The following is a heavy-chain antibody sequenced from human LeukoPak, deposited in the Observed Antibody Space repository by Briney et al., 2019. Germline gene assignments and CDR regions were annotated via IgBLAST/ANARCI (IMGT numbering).Heavy chain of an antibody. J-gene: IGHJ4*02. CDR1: GYRFTSYW. Sequence: GESLKISCKASGYRFTSYWIGWVRQMPGKGLEWMGIIYPGDSDTRYSPSFQGQVTISADKSISTAYLQWSSLKASDTAMYYCARHPFMVRGVNRLSGIPDYWGQGTLVTVSS. CDR3: ARHPFMVRGVNRLSGIPDY. D-gene: IGHD3-10*01. CDR2: IYPGDSDT. V-gene: IGHV5-51*01.